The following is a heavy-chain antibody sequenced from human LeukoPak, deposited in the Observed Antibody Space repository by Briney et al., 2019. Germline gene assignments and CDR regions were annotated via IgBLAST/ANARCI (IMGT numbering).Heavy chain of an antibody. CDR3: ASWGEYCSGGSCYGTYWYFDL. Sequence: ASVKVSCKASGGTFSSYAISWVRQAPGPGLEWMGGIIPIFGTANYAQNFQGRVTITADKSTSTPYMEMSSLRSEVTAVYYCASWGEYCSGGSCYGTYWYFDLWGRGTLVTVSS. V-gene: IGHV1-69*06. CDR1: GGTFSSYA. CDR2: IIPIFGTA. D-gene: IGHD2-15*01. J-gene: IGHJ2*01.